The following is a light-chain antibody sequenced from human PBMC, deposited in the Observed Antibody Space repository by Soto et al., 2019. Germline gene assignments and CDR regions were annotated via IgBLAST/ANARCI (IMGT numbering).Light chain of an antibody. CDR2: EGS. CDR3: CSYADSSRIYV. V-gene: IGLV2-23*01. Sequence: QSALTQPASVSGSPGQSITISCTGTSSDVGSYNLVSWYQQHPGKAPKLMIYEGSKRPSGISNRFSGSKSGNTASLTISGLHAEDEAEYYRCSYADSSRIYVFGSGTKLPVL. J-gene: IGLJ1*01. CDR1: SSDVGSYNL.